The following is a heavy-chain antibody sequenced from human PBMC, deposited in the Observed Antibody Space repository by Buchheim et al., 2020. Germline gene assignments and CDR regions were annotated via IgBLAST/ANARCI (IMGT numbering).Heavy chain of an antibody. J-gene: IGHJ4*02. V-gene: IGHV3-7*01. CDR3: ARDYDFWSGHDY. CDR1: GFTFSNYW. D-gene: IGHD3-3*01. CDR2: IKQDGSEK. Sequence: EVQLVESGGGLVQPGGSLRLSCAASGFTFSNYWMSWVRQAPGKGMEWVANIKQDGSEKYYVDSVKGRFTISRDNAKNSLYLQMNSLRAEDTAVYYCARDYDFWSGHDYWGQGTL.